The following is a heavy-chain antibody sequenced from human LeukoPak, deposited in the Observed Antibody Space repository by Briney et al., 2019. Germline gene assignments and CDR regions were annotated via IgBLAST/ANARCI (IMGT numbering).Heavy chain of an antibody. Sequence: GGSLRLSCAASGFMFSTYWMNWVRQTPGKGLEWVASINQDGSEKYYVDSVKGRFTISRDNAKNSLYVELNTLRGDDTAVYYCARGHHGDYAWGQGTLVTVSS. CDR1: GFMFSTYW. V-gene: IGHV3-7*01. D-gene: IGHD4-17*01. CDR2: INQDGSEK. J-gene: IGHJ5*02. CDR3: ARGHHGDYA.